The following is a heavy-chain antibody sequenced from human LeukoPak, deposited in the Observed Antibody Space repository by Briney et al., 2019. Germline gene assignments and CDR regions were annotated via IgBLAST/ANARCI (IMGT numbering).Heavy chain of an antibody. CDR2: ISGSGGST. CDR1: GFTFSSYA. Sequence: PGGSLRLSCEASGFTFSSYAMSWVRQAPGKGLEWVSAISGSGGSTYYADSVKGRFTISRDNSKNTLYLQMNSLRAEDTAVYYCAKQREGRGGALDYWGQGTLVTVSS. V-gene: IGHV3-23*01. D-gene: IGHD1-26*01. J-gene: IGHJ4*02. CDR3: AKQREGRGGALDY.